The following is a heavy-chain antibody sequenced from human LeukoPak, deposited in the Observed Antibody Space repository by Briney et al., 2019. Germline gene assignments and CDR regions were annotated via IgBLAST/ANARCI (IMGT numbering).Heavy chain of an antibody. CDR2: IKQDGSEK. CDR3: ARLAVGFNYYYYMDV. CDR1: GFTFSSYW. J-gene: IGHJ6*03. D-gene: IGHD2-15*01. Sequence: PGGSLRLSCAASGFTFSSYWMSWVRQAPGKGLEWVANIKQDGSEKYYVDSVKGRFTISRDNAKNSLYLQMNSLRAEDTAVYYCARLAVGFNYYYYMDVWGKGTTVTVSS. V-gene: IGHV3-7*01.